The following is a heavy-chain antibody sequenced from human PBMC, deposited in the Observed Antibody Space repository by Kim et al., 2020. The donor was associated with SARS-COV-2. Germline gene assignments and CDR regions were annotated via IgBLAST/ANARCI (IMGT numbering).Heavy chain of an antibody. CDR2: TYYRSKWYN. Sequence: SQTLSLTCAISGDRVSSNSAAWNCLRQSPSRGLEWLGRTYYRSKWYNDYAVSVKSRITINPDTSKNQFSLQLNSVTPEDTAVYYCARVVFYWFDPWGQGTLVTVSS. D-gene: IGHD6-6*01. V-gene: IGHV6-1*01. CDR3: ARVVFYWFDP. CDR1: GDRVSSNSAA. J-gene: IGHJ5*02.